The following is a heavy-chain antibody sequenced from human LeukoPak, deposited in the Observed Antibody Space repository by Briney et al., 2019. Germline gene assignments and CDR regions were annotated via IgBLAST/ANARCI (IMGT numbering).Heavy chain of an antibody. Sequence: SETLSLTCTVSGGSISSYYWTWIRQPPGKGLEWIGYIYYSGSTNYNPSLKSRVTISVDTSKNQFSLRLSSVTAADTAVYYCARGLLDGYTHPAAFDIWGQGTMVTVSS. J-gene: IGHJ3*02. CDR3: ARGLLDGYTHPAAFDI. D-gene: IGHD5-24*01. V-gene: IGHV4-59*01. CDR1: GGSISSYY. CDR2: IYYSGST.